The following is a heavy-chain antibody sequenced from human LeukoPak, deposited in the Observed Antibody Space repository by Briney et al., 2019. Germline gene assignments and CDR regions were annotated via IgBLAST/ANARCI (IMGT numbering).Heavy chain of an antibody. J-gene: IGHJ4*02. Sequence: PSETLSPTCTVSGGSISISSYYWGWIRQSPGKELEWIGSVYVSGRTNDNPSLKSRVTMSVDTSENSFSLRLSSVTAADTAVYYCARQGPAYYFDHWGQGTLVTVSS. CDR2: VYVSGRT. CDR1: GGSISISSYY. CDR3: ARQGPAYYFDH. V-gene: IGHV4-39*01.